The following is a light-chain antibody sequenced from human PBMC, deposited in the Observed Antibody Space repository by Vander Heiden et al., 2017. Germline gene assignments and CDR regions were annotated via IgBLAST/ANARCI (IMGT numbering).Light chain of an antibody. Sequence: IQMTQSPFSLSASVGDRVTITCRASQSISSHLNWYQQKPGKAPKRLIYAASSLQSGVPARFSGSGSGTDFTLTISSLQPEDVATYYCQQSYSTPSTFGQGTRLEIK. J-gene: IGKJ5*01. CDR2: AAS. V-gene: IGKV1-39*01. CDR1: QSISSH. CDR3: QQSYSTPST.